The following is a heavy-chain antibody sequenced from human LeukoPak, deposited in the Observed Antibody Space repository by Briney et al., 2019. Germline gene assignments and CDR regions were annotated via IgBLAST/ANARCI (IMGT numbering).Heavy chain of an antibody. CDR2: IYPGDSDT. D-gene: IGHD6-13*01. V-gene: IGHV5-51*01. Sequence: GESLKISCKGSGYNFTTYWIAWVRQMPGKGLEWMGTIYPGDSDTRYSPSFQGQVTISADKSISTAYLQWSSLQASDNAIYYYARRASSEEYFQHWGQGTLVSVSS. J-gene: IGHJ1*01. CDR3: ARRASSEEYFQH. CDR1: GYNFTTYW.